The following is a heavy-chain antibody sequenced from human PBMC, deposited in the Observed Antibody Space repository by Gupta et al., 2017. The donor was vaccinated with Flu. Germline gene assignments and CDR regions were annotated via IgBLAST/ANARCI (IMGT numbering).Heavy chain of an antibody. D-gene: IGHD6-13*01. CDR3: ARDRVKGSSWRWFDP. J-gene: IGHJ5*02. CDR1: TFSDYY. Sequence: TFSDYYMSWIRQAPGKGLEWVSYISSSGSTIYYADSVKGRFTISWDNAKNSLYLQMNSLRAEDTAVYYCARDRVKGSSWRWFDPWGQGTLVTVSS. V-gene: IGHV3-11*01. CDR2: ISSSGSTI.